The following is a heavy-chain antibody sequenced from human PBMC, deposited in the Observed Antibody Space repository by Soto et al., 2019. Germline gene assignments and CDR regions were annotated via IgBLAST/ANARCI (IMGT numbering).Heavy chain of an antibody. CDR3: ARATYYYDSSGYGAYYFDY. CDR1: GFSLTTSGMC. Sequence: RPXLVNPTQTPTLTCTSSGFSLTTSGMCVSSIRHPPGKALERLAPIARAPDKSYSTSLKTSLTIPKHTSKHQVVLTMTNMDPVDTATYYCARATYYYDSSGYGAYYFDYWGQGTLVXVSS. V-gene: IGHV2-70*01. CDR2: IARAPDK. D-gene: IGHD3-22*01. J-gene: IGHJ4*02.